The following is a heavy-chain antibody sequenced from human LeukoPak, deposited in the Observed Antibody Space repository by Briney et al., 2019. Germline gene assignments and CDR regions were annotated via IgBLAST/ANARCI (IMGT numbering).Heavy chain of an antibody. Sequence: NSSGTLSLTCAVSGGSISSSNWWSWVRQPPGKGLEWIGEIYHSGSTNYNPSLKSRVTISVDKSKNQFSLKLSSVTAADTAVYYCARTWRDSSGYYSLDYWGQGTLVTVSS. D-gene: IGHD3-22*01. CDR3: ARTWRDSSGYYSLDY. V-gene: IGHV4-4*02. CDR1: GGSISSSNW. J-gene: IGHJ4*02. CDR2: IYHSGST.